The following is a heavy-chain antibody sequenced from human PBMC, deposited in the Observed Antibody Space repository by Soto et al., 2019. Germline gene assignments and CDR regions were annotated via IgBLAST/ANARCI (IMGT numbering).Heavy chain of an antibody. V-gene: IGHV3-23*01. Sequence: XVSLRLSCAASGSSFSSYAMSWVRQAPGKGLEWVSAISGSGGSTYYADSVKGRFTISRDNSKNTLHLQMNSLRAEDTAVYYCATEDTITPSNHFDSCGRGTLVTVSS. CDR3: ATEDTITPSNHFDS. CDR1: GSSFSSYA. CDR2: ISGSGGST. D-gene: IGHD3-9*01. J-gene: IGHJ4*02.